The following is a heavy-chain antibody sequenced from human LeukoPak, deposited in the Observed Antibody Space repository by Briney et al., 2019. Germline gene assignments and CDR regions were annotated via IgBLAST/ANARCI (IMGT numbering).Heavy chain of an antibody. D-gene: IGHD3-22*01. CDR2: VYYSGTT. CDR3: ARHTYYDTHGFHLRWFAP. V-gene: IGHV4-59*08. CDR1: GGSISPYY. Sequence: SETLSLTCTVSGGSISPYYWTWIRQSPGKGLEWIGSVYYSGTTKYSPSLNSRLTISVDTSNNQDSLMLKSVTGADTAVYYCARHTYYDTHGFHLRWFAPWGQGSLVSVSS. J-gene: IGHJ5*02.